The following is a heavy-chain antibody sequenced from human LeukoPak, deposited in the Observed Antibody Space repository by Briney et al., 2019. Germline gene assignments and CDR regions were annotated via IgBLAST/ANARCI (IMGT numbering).Heavy chain of an antibody. CDR1: GFTFSRYW. J-gene: IGHJ4*02. V-gene: IGHV3-30*02. Sequence: GGSLRLSCAASGFTFSRYWMHWVRQAPGKGLEWVAFIRYDGSNKYYADSVKGRFTISRDNSKNTLYLQMNSLRGEDTAVYYCAKEGRRYFDYWGQGNLVTVST. CDR2: IRYDGSNK. CDR3: AKEGRRYFDY.